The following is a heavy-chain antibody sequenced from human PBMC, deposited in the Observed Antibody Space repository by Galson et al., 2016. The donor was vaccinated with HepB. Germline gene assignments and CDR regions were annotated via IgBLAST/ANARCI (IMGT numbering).Heavy chain of an antibody. CDR3: ATGRVPTAGSPLDY. D-gene: IGHD6-13*01. Sequence: SLRLSCAASGFTFADYYMSWIRQAPGKGPEWISHISVSARTILYADPVKGRFTVSRDDSTTTAYMELTGLTLDDTAVYYCATGRVPTAGSPLDYWGQGTLVTVSS. CDR1: GFTFADYY. CDR2: ISVSARTI. J-gene: IGHJ4*02. V-gene: IGHV3-11*01.